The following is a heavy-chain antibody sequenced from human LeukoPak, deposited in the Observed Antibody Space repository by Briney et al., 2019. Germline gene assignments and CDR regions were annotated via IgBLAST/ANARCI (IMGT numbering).Heavy chain of an antibody. CDR3: AGRRRDGYNYSDY. Sequence: GGSLRLSCAVSGFTFSSYWMYWVRHAPGKGLGWVSRITSDGSSTFYADSVKGRFTISRDNAKNTLYLQMNSLRAEDTAVYYYAGRRRDGYNYSDYWGQGTLVTVSS. V-gene: IGHV3-74*01. J-gene: IGHJ4*02. CDR1: GFTFSSYW. D-gene: IGHD5-24*01. CDR2: ITSDGSST.